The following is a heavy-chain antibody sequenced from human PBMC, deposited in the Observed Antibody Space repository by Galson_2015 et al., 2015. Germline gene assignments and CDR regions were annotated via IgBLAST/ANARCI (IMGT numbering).Heavy chain of an antibody. Sequence: DSVKGRFTISRDNSKNTLSLQMNSLRAEDTAIYYCAKDNEGYCSDGRCYSYYYYGMDVWGQGTTVTVSS. D-gene: IGHD2-15*01. V-gene: IGHV3-30*02. CDR3: AKDNEGYCSDGRCYSYYYYGMDV. J-gene: IGHJ6*02.